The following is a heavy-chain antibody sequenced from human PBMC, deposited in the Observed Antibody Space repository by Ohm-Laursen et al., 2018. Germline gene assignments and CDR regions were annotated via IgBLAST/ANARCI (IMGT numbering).Heavy chain of an antibody. J-gene: IGHJ4*02. CDR1: GFTFSISG. CDR2: ISVSGSGT. V-gene: IGHV3-23*01. D-gene: IGHD1-1*01. Sequence: SLRLSCAATGFTFSISGMTRVRQAPGKGLEWVSGISVSGSGTDYADSVKGRFTISRDNSKNTLYLQMNSLRAEDTAVYYCAKGTTDVDYWGQGTLVTVSS. CDR3: AKGTTDVDY.